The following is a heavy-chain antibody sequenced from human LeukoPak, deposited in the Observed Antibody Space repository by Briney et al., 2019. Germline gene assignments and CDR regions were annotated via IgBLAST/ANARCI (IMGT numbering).Heavy chain of an antibody. D-gene: IGHD5-24*01. J-gene: IGHJ4*02. CDR2: ISSSSSYI. CDR3: ARDGGEMATNFSDY. V-gene: IGHV3-21*01. CDR1: GFTLSSYS. Sequence: PGGSLRLSCAASGFTLSSYSRNWVRQAPGKGLEWVSSISSSSSYIYYADSVKGRFTISRDNAKNSLYLQMNSLRAEDTAVYYCARDGGEMATNFSDYWGQGTLVTVSS.